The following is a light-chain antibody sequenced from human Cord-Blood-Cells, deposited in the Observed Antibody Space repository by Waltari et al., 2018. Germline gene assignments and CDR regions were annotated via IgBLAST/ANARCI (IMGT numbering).Light chain of an antibody. J-gene: IGKJ2*01. CDR3: QQYYSTPYT. V-gene: IGKV4-1*01. Sequence: DIVMTQSPASLAVSLGERPTFTCKSTQSVLYSSNNKNYLAWYQQKPGQPPKLLIYWASTRESGVPDRFSGSGSGTDFTLTISSLQAEDVAVYYCQQYYSTPYTFGQGTKLEIK. CDR1: QSVLYSSNNKNY. CDR2: WAS.